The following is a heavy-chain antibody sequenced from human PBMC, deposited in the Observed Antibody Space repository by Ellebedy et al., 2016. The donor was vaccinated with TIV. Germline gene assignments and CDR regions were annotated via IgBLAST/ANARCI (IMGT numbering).Heavy chain of an antibody. D-gene: IGHD6-19*01. CDR2: IAPGENIQ. CDR3: AREGHSSGHAGDFDV. Sequence: GESLKISXVASGFTFNNYGMHWVRQAPGKGLEWVAVIAPGENIQNYVDSVKGRFTISRDNPTNTVYLQMDSLRAEDAAVYYCAREGHSSGHAGDFDVWGQGTLVTVSS. J-gene: IGHJ4*02. CDR1: GFTFNNYG. V-gene: IGHV3-30*19.